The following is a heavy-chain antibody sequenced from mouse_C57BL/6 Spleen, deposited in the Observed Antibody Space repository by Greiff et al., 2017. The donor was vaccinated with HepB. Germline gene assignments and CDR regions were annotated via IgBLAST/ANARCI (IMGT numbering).Heavy chain of an antibody. CDR3: ARSSPYYYGSSYEAWFAY. D-gene: IGHD1-1*01. Sequence: QVQLQQPGAELVKPGASVKLSCKASGYTFTSYWMHWVKQRPGRGLEWIGRIDPNSGGTKYNEKFKSKATLTVDKPSSTAYMKLSSLTSEDSAVYYCARSSPYYYGSSYEAWFAYWGQGTLVTVSA. CDR1: GYTFTSYW. J-gene: IGHJ3*01. CDR2: IDPNSGGT. V-gene: IGHV1-72*01.